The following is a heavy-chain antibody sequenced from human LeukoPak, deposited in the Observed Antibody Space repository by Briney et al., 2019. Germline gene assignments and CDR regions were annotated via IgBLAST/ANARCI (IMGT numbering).Heavy chain of an antibody. Sequence: SETLSLTCTLSGGSISSYYWSWIRQPAGKGLEWIGRIYTSGSTNYNPSLKSRVTMSVDTSKNQFSLKLSSVTAADTAVYYCARDLGSGVYYYYYYMDVWGKGTTVTVS. J-gene: IGHJ6*03. CDR3: ARDLGSGVYYYYYYMDV. V-gene: IGHV4-4*07. D-gene: IGHD3-10*01. CDR1: GGSISSYY. CDR2: IYTSGST.